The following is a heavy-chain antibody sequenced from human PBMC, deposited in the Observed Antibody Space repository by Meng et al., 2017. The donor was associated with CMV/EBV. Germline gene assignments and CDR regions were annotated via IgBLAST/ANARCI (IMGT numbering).Heavy chain of an antibody. Sequence: GESLKISCAASGFTFSSYAMHWVRQAPGKGLEWVAVISYDGSNKYYADSVKGRFTISRDNSKNTLYLQMNSLRAEDTAVYYCARDLGGTPYFDYWGQGTLVTVSS. CDR3: ARDLGGTPYFDY. V-gene: IGHV3-30*04. D-gene: IGHD3-16*01. J-gene: IGHJ4*02. CDR2: ISYDGSNK. CDR1: GFTFSSYA.